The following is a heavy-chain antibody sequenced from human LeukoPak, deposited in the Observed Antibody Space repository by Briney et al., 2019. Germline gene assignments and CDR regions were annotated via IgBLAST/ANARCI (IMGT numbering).Heavy chain of an antibody. CDR3: AREGPHSNLGYSYGYNY. CDR1: GYTFTSYD. D-gene: IGHD5-18*01. V-gene: IGHV1-8*01. Sequence: ASVKVSCKASGYTFTSYDINRVRQATGQGLEWMGWMNPNSGNTGYAQKFQGRVTMTRNTSISTAYMELSSLRSEDTAVYYCAREGPHSNLGYSYGYNYWGQGTLVTVSS. J-gene: IGHJ4*02. CDR2: MNPNSGNT.